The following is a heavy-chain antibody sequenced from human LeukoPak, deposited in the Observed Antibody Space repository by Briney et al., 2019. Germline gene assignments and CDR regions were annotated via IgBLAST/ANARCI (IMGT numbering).Heavy chain of an antibody. V-gene: IGHV4-39*01. J-gene: IGHJ5*02. D-gene: IGHD3-10*01. Sequence: PSETLSPTCTVSGGSISSSSYYWGWIRQPPGKGLEWIGSIYYSGSTYYNPSLKSRVTISVDTSKNQFSLKLSSVTAADTAVYYCARRLGFGELNNWFDPWGQGTLVTVSS. CDR3: ARRLGFGELNNWFDP. CDR1: GGSISSSSYY. CDR2: IYYSGST.